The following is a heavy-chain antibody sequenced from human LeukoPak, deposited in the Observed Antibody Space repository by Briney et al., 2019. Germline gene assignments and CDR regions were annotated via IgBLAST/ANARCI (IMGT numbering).Heavy chain of an antibody. CDR1: GDSISSSGYY. V-gene: IGHV4-39*01. D-gene: IGHD6-13*01. CDR2: IFHSGST. Sequence: SETLSLTCTVSGDSISSSGYYWGWIRQPPGKGLEWIGSIFHSGSTYYNPSLKSRVTISLDTSKNQFSLKLSSVTAADTAVYYCARGRRPLIAAAFDYWGQGTLVTVSS. J-gene: IGHJ4*02. CDR3: ARGRRPLIAAAFDY.